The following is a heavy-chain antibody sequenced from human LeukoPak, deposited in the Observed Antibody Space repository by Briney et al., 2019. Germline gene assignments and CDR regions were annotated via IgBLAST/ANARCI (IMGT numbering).Heavy chain of an antibody. V-gene: IGHV1-8*01. Sequence: ASVKVSCKASGYTFTSYDINWVRQATGQGLEWMGWMNPNSGNTNYAQKFQGRVIMTRDTSISTAYMELSRLRSDDTAVYYCASFKNFDYWGQGTLVTVSS. J-gene: IGHJ4*02. CDR3: ASFKNFDY. CDR2: MNPNSGNT. CDR1: GYTFTSYD.